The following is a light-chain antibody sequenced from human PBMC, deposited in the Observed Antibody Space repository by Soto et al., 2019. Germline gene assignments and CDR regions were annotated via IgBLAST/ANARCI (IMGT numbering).Light chain of an antibody. V-gene: IGKV1-5*01. CDR1: QSISTF. Sequence: DIQVTQSPSTRSASAGGTVTITCLASQSISTFLAWYQQKPGKAPKLLIFDASSLKSGVPSRFSGSGSGTEFTLTISSLQPDDFATYYCQQYDSYSWTCGQGTKGDIK. J-gene: IGKJ1*01. CDR2: DAS. CDR3: QQYDSYSWT.